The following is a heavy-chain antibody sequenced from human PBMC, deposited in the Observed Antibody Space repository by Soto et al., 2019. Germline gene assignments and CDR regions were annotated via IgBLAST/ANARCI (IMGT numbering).Heavy chain of an antibody. Sequence: ASVKVSCKASGYTFTSSGMSWVRQAPGQGLEWMGWISAHTGSSEYAQRFQGRVTMTTDRSTSTAYMELRSLRSDDTAVYYCARAFFYHGSDSRGYSFAAFDFWGPGTLVTVSS. D-gene: IGHD3-22*01. CDR3: ARAFFYHGSDSRGYSFAAFDF. CDR1: GYTFTSSG. CDR2: ISAHTGSS. J-gene: IGHJ3*01. V-gene: IGHV1-18*01.